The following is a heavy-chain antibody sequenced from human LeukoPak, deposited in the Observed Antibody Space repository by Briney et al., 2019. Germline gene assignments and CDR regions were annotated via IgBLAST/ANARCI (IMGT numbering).Heavy chain of an antibody. V-gene: IGHV1-2*04. CDR1: GYTFTGYY. CDR3: ARQEVAVSPFDY. J-gene: IGHJ4*02. Sequence: GASVKVSCKASGYTFTGYYMHWVRQALGQGLEWMGWINPNSGGTNYAQKFQGWVTMTRDTSISTAYMELSRLRSDDTAVYYCARQEVAVSPFDYWGQGTLVTVSS. CDR2: INPNSGGT. D-gene: IGHD6-19*01.